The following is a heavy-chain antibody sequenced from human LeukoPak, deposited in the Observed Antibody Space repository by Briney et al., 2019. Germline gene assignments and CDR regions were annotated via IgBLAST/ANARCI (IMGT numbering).Heavy chain of an antibody. Sequence: PSETLSLTCTVSGGSIIGHYWSWIRQPAGKGLEWIGRIYTSGGTNYNPSLKSRVTMSFDTSKKQFSLNLRSVTAADTGIYFCARVVWFGDAETTNDAFDIWGQGTLVSVS. J-gene: IGHJ3*02. V-gene: IGHV4-4*07. CDR3: ARVVWFGDAETTNDAFDI. D-gene: IGHD3-10*01. CDR1: GGSIIGHY. CDR2: IYTSGGT.